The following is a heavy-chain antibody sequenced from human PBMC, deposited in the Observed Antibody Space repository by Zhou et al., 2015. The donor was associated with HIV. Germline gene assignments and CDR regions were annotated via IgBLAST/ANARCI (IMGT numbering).Heavy chain of an antibody. CDR2: INPSGGST. Sequence: QVQLVQSGAEVKKPGASVKVSCKASGYTFTSYYMHWVRQAPGQGLEWMGIINPSGGSTSYAQKFQGRVTMTRDTSTSTVYMELSSLRSEDTAVYYCATCRSSGGSCYSTGYYYGMDVWGQGTTVTVSS. J-gene: IGHJ6*02. V-gene: IGHV1-46*01. D-gene: IGHD2-15*01. CDR1: GYTFTSYY. CDR3: ATCRSSGGSCYSTGYYYGMDV.